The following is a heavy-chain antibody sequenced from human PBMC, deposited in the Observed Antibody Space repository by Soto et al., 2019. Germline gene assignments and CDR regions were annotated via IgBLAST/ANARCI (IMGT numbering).Heavy chain of an antibody. V-gene: IGHV4-31*03. Sequence: SETLSLTCTVSGGSISSGGYYWSWIRQHTGKGLEWIGYIYYSGSTYYNPSLKSRVTISVDTSKNQFSLKLSSVTAADTAVYYCARDSYDSSGYYPRDAFDIWGQGTMVTVSS. CDR1: GGSISSGGYY. CDR3: ARDSYDSSGYYPRDAFDI. J-gene: IGHJ3*02. CDR2: IYYSGST. D-gene: IGHD3-22*01.